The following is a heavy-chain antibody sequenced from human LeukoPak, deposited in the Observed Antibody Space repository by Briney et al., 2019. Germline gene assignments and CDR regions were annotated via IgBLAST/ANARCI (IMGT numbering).Heavy chain of an antibody. CDR2: ISGSGGST. Sequence: PGGSLRLSCAASGFTFSSYAMSWVRQAPGKGLEWVSAISGSGGSTYYADSVKGRFTISRDNSKNTLYLQMNSLRVEDTAVYYCAKDPRSLIVVVPAAFDYWGQGTLVTVSS. CDR1: GFTFSSYA. CDR3: AKDPRSLIVVVPAAFDY. D-gene: IGHD2-2*01. J-gene: IGHJ4*02. V-gene: IGHV3-23*01.